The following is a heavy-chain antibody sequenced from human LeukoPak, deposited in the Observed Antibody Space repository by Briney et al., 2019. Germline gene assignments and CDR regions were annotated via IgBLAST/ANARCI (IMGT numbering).Heavy chain of an antibody. CDR3: AKDRFIGDPNDY. V-gene: IGHV3-30*02. CDR2: IRFDGSNE. CDR1: RFTFSNYG. Sequence: GGPLRLSCAASRFTFSNYGIHWVRQAPGKGLEWVAFIRFDGSNEYYADSVKGRFTISRDNSKNTLYLQMNSLRPEDTAVYYCAKDRFIGDPNDYWGQGTLVTVSS. D-gene: IGHD2-21*01. J-gene: IGHJ4*02.